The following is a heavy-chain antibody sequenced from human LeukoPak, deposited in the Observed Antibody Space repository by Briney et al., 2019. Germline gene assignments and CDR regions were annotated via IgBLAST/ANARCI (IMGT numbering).Heavy chain of an antibody. J-gene: IGHJ3*01. CDR1: GYTFTSYY. V-gene: IGHV1-46*01. D-gene: IGHD3-10*01. Sequence: ASVKVSCKASGYTFTSYYMHWVRQAPGQGLEWMGIINPSGGSTSYAQKFQGRVTMTRDTSTSTVYMELSSLRSEDTAVYYCARDLRWFGEGDWFDPWGQGTMVTVSS. CDR3: ARDLRWFGEGDWFDP. CDR2: INPSGGST.